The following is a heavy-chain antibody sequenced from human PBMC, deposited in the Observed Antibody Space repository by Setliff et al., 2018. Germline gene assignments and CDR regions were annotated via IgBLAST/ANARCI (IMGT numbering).Heavy chain of an antibody. CDR3: ARGDFYYYFYMDV. Sequence: ASVKVSCKASGGTFSTYAISWVRQAPGQGLEWMGGSIPMYRTTKYAQKFQGRVTITTDKSTSTAYMELSSLRSEDTAIYYCARGDFYYYFYMDVWGKGTTVTVSS. J-gene: IGHJ6*03. V-gene: IGHV1-69*05. CDR2: SIPMYRTT. CDR1: GGTFSTYA.